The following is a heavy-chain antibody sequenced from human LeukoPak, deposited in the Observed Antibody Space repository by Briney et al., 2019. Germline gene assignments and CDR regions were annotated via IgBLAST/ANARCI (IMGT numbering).Heavy chain of an antibody. CDR1: GFTFSSYS. Sequence: GGSLRLSCAASGFTFSSYSMNWVRQAPGKGLEWVSSIRSSSSYIYYADSLKGRFTISRDNAKNSLYLQMDSLRADDTAVYYCAGVDAAMPDAFDIWGQGTTVTVSS. J-gene: IGHJ3*02. V-gene: IGHV3-21*01. CDR3: AGVDAAMPDAFDI. D-gene: IGHD5-18*01. CDR2: IRSSSSYI.